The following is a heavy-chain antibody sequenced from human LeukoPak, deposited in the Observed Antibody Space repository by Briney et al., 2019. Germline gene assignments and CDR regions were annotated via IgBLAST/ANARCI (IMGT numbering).Heavy chain of an antibody. D-gene: IGHD3-22*01. CDR1: GYTFTSYG. CDR3: ARDAGRDDRNHLDAFDI. CDR2: ISAYNGNT. V-gene: IGHV1-18*01. Sequence: ASVKVSCKASGYTFTSYGISWVRQAPGQGLEWMGWISAYNGNTNYAQKLQGRVTMTTDTSTSTAYMELRSLRSDDTAVYYCARDAGRDDRNHLDAFDIWGQGTMVTVSS. J-gene: IGHJ3*02.